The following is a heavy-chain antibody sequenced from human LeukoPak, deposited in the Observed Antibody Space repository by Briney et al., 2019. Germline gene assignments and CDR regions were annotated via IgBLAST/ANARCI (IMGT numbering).Heavy chain of an antibody. J-gene: IGHJ6*03. CDR2: ISWDGGYT. D-gene: IGHD6-19*01. CDR3: AKDIKAVAGTSSHMDV. Sequence: LSGGSLRLSCAASGFTFDDYAMHWVRQAPGKGLEWVSLISWDGGYTYYADSLKVRFTISRDNSKNSLYLQMNSLRVEDTALYYCAKDIKAVAGTSSHMDVWGKGTTVTVSS. CDR1: GFTFDDYA. V-gene: IGHV3-43D*03.